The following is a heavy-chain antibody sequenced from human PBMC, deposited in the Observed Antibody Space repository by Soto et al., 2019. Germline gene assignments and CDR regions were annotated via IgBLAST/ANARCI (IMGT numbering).Heavy chain of an antibody. CDR3: ARITMVRESDAFDI. CDR2: IYSGGST. D-gene: IGHD3-10*01. Sequence: GGSLRLSCAASGFTVSSNYMSWVRQAPGKGLEWVSVIYSGGSTYYADSVKGRFTISRDNSKNTLYLQMNSLRAEDTAVYYCARITMVRESDAFDIWGQGTMVTVS. J-gene: IGHJ3*02. V-gene: IGHV3-66*01. CDR1: GFTVSSNY.